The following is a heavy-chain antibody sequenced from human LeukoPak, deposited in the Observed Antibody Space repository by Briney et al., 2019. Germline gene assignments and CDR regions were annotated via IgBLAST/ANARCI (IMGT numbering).Heavy chain of an antibody. D-gene: IGHD3-22*01. CDR3: ARDTRNYYDSSGYYLVDY. CDR2: IYHSGST. J-gene: IGHJ4*02. Sequence: SETLSLTCTVSGYSISSGYYWGWIRQPPGKGLEWIGSIYHSGSTYYNPSLKSRVTISVDTSKNQFSLKLSSVTAADTAVYYCARDTRNYYDSSGYYLVDYWGQGTLVTVSS. V-gene: IGHV4-38-2*02. CDR1: GYSISSGYY.